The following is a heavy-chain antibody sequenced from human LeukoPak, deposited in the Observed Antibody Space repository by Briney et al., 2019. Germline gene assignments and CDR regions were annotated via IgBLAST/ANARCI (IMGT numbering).Heavy chain of an antibody. CDR2: INHSGST. V-gene: IGHV4-34*01. Sequence: SETLSLTCAVYGGSFSGYYWSWIRQPPGKGLEWIGEINHSGSTNYNPSLKSRVTISVDTSKNQFSLKLSSVTAADTAVYYCARSRSYYYDSSGYYRTQYYFDYWGQGTLATVSS. CDR3: ARSRSYYYDSSGYYRTQYYFDY. J-gene: IGHJ4*02. CDR1: GGSFSGYY. D-gene: IGHD3-22*01.